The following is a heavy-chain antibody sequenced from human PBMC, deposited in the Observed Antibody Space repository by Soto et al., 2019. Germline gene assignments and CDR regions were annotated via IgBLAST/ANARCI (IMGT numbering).Heavy chain of an antibody. CDR2: ISWNSGSI. D-gene: IGHD2-2*01. Sequence: GGSLRLSCAASGFTFDDYAMHWVRQAPGKGLEWVSGISWNSGSIGYADSVKGRFTISRDNAKNSLYLQMNSLRAEDTAVYYCAKDGKDIVVVPASGYYYYYYMDVWGKGTTVTVSS. J-gene: IGHJ6*03. CDR1: GFTFDDYA. CDR3: AKDGKDIVVVPASGYYYYYYMDV. V-gene: IGHV3-9*01.